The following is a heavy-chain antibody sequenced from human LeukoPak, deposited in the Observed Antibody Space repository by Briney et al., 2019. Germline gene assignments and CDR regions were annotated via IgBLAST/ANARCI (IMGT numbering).Heavy chain of an antibody. CDR2: ISDSGST. CDR3: ARLSYFDSSGYYQSSYPYFYYYMDV. V-gene: IGHV4-59*01. Sequence: SETLSLTCSVSGDSITTSYWSWIRQPPGKGLEWIGYISDSGSTNYSPSLRSRVTISVDTSKNHFSLKLISVTAADTAVYYCARLSYFDSSGYYQSSYPYFYYYMDVWGRGTTVTVSS. J-gene: IGHJ6*03. CDR1: GDSITTSY. D-gene: IGHD3-22*01.